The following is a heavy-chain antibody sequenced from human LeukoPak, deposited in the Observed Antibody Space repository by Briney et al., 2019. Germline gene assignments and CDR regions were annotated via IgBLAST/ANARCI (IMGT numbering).Heavy chain of an antibody. Sequence: GGSLRLSCAASGFTFSNYAMTWVRQAPGKGLEWVSTISYSGSSTYYADAVKGRFTISRDNSRNTVYLQMNSLRAEDTAIYYCAKDSARVVVLGYFDYWGQGTLVTVSS. D-gene: IGHD2-15*01. CDR3: AKDSARVVVLGYFDY. CDR1: GFTFSNYA. CDR2: ISYSGSST. J-gene: IGHJ4*02. V-gene: IGHV3-23*01.